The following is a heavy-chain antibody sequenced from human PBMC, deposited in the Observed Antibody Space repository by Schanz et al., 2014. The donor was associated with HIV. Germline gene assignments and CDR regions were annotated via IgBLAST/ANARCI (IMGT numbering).Heavy chain of an antibody. D-gene: IGHD6-19*01. Sequence: VQLVESGGGLVKPGGSLRLFCAASGFTFSSYAMHWVRQAPGKGLEWVAVIWYDGSNKYYADSVKGRFTISRDNSKNTLYLQMNSLRPEDTAVYYCAREGESSGRAGLFDLWGQGAMVTVSS. CDR2: IWYDGSNK. J-gene: IGHJ3*01. CDR1: GFTFSSYA. V-gene: IGHV3-30*04. CDR3: AREGESSGRAGLFDL.